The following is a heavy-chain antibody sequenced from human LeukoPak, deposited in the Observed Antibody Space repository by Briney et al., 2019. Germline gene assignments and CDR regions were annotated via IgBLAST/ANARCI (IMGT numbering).Heavy chain of an antibody. CDR2: TYYRSKWYN. D-gene: IGHD1-26*01. CDR3: ESDGGGRWVRSDYMDV. J-gene: IGHJ6*03. CDR1: GDSVSSNSAA. V-gene: IGHV6-1*01. Sequence: QTLSLPCAISGDSVSSNSAAWNWIRQSPSRGLEVIGRTYYRSKWYNDYAVSVNSSISNNPNTSMHQFYLHLISVTAEVSALDDCESDGGGRWVRSDYMDVWGKGTTVTVSS.